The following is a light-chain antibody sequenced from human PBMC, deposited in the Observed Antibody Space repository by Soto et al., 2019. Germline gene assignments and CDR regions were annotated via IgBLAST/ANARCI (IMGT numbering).Light chain of an antibody. CDR3: QQRSNWPPALT. J-gene: IGKJ4*01. CDR2: GAS. Sequence: EIVMTQSPATLSVSPGERATLSCRASESISGSYLAWYQQKPGQAPRLLIYGASGRATGIPDRFSGSGSGTDFALTISRLEPEDFAVYYCQQRSNWPPALTFGGGTKVDIK. CDR1: ESISGSY. V-gene: IGKV3D-20*02.